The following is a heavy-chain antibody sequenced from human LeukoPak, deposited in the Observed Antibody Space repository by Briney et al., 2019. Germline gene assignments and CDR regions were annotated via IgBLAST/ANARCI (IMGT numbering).Heavy chain of an antibody. CDR1: GFTFSSYA. CDR3: AKNCKGKDSSSWYENYGMDV. D-gene: IGHD6-13*01. CDR2: ISGSGGST. Sequence: GGSLRLSCAASGFTFSSYAMSWVRQAPGKGLEWVSAISGSGGSTYYADSVKGRFTISRDNSKNTLYLQMSSLRAEDTAVYYCAKNCKGKDSSSWYENYGMDVWGQGTTVTVSS. J-gene: IGHJ6*02. V-gene: IGHV3-23*01.